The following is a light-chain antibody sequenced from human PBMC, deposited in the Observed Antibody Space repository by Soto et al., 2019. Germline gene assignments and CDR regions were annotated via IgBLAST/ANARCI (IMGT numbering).Light chain of an antibody. CDR2: ADN. V-gene: IGLV1-40*01. CDR1: SSNIGAGYD. CDR3: QSYDTSLSGVI. Sequence: QSMLTQTPSVSGAPGQKITMSCTGSSSNIGAGYDVHWYQQLPGAAPRLLIYADNNRPSGVPDRFSASNSGTSASLAITGLQGEDEAVYYCQSYDTSLSGVIFGAGTKLTVL. J-gene: IGLJ2*01.